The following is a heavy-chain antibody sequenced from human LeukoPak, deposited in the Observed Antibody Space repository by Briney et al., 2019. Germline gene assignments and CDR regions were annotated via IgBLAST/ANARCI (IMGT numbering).Heavy chain of an antibody. J-gene: IGHJ4*02. CDR1: GFTFSNAW. V-gene: IGHV3-15*01. Sequence: GGSLRLSCAASGFTFSNAWMSWVRQAPGKGLEWVGRIKSKTDGGTTDYAAPVKGRFTISRDDSKNTLYLQMNSLKTEDTAVYYRTSDQNDYGEYYFDYWGQGTLVTVSS. CDR2: IKSKTDGGTT. D-gene: IGHD4-17*01. CDR3: TSDQNDYGEYYFDY.